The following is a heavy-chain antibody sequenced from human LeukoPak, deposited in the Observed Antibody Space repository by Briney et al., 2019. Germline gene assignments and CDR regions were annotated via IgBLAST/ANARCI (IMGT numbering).Heavy chain of an antibody. D-gene: IGHD5-12*01. J-gene: IGHJ4*02. CDR3: AKDTGSGYDYFSYYFDY. V-gene: IGHV3-43*01. Sequence: GGSLRLSCEASGFTFDDYTMHWVRQSPGKGLEWVSLISWDGGTTYYADSVRGRFTISRDNSKNSLYLQMNSLRTEDTAVYYCAKDTGSGYDYFSYYFDYWGQGTLVTVSS. CDR1: GFTFDDYT. CDR2: ISWDGGTT.